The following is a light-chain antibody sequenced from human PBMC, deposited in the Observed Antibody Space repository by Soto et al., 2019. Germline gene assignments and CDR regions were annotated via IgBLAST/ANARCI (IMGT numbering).Light chain of an antibody. CDR3: QHYVTSLTT. CDR2: GAS. CDR1: QSVTNSF. Sequence: EIVLAQSPGTLSLSPGERATLSCRASQSVTNSFLAWYQQKPGQAPRLLIYGASRRATGIPDRFIGSGSGTDFTLTITRLEPEDFAVYYCQHYVTSLTTFGQGTKVDIK. V-gene: IGKV3-20*01. J-gene: IGKJ1*01.